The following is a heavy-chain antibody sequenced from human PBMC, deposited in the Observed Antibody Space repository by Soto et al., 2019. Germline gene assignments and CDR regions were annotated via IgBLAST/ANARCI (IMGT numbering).Heavy chain of an antibody. D-gene: IGHD4-4*01. CDR1: GGSISSYY. J-gene: IGHJ6*02. CDR3: ARVSEYSNYYYYGMDV. CDR2: IYYSGST. V-gene: IGHV4-59*08. Sequence: SETLSLTCTVSGGSISSYYWSWIRQPPGKGLEWIGYIYYSGSTNYNPSLKSRVTISVDTSKNQFSLKLSSVTAADTAVYYCARVSEYSNYYYYGMDVWGQGTTVTVSS.